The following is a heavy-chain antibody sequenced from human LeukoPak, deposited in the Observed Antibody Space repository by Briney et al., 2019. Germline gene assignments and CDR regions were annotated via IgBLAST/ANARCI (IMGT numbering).Heavy chain of an antibody. D-gene: IGHD5-12*01. CDR1: GGSISSDDYY. V-gene: IGHV4-30-4*01. Sequence: SETLSLTCTVSGGSISSDDYYWSWIRQPPGKGLEWIGHITYSGSTDYSPSLRSRVTMSVDASKNQFSLKLNSVTAAETAMYFCARGGVGGYDYFDSWGQGTLVAVSS. CDR3: ARGGVGGYDYFDS. J-gene: IGHJ4*02. CDR2: ITYSGST.